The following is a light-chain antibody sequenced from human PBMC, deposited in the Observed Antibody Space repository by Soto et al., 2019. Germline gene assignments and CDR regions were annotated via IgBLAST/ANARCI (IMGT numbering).Light chain of an antibody. CDR3: QQTYTLTRT. CDR2: TTS. J-gene: IGKJ1*01. V-gene: IGKV1-39*01. Sequence: DIQTTQSPSSLSASVGDRVTIACRESQTVRKFVNWYQQKPGKVPTLXIFTTSALQSGVPSMFSGSGSGTEFTLTINGLKHEDFATYYCQQTYTLTRTFAQGTKVDIK. CDR1: QTVRKF.